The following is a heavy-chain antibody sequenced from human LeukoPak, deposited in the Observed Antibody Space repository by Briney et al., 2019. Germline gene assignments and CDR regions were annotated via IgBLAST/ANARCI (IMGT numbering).Heavy chain of an antibody. CDR2: INPDGTST. D-gene: IGHD2-21*02. J-gene: IGHJ5*02. Sequence: GGSLRLSCAPSGFTFSTYWVHWVRQTLGKRLVWVSRINPDGTSTNYADCVKGRFTISRDNAKNTVDLQMNILRGKGTAVYYCARDAGDCGGDCPRWFDPWGQGTLVTVSS. CDR3: ARDAGDCGGDCPRWFDP. V-gene: IGHV3-74*01. CDR1: GFTFSTYW.